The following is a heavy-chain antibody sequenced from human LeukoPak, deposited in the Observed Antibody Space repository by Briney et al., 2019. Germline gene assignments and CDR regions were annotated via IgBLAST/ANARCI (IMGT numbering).Heavy chain of an antibody. J-gene: IGHJ3*02. CDR3: ARDRSSGYDDAFDI. CDR1: GFTFGDYA. V-gene: IGHV3-9*01. D-gene: IGHD5-12*01. Sequence: PGRSLRLSCAASGFTFGDYAMHWVRQAPGKGLEWVSGISWNSDSIGYADSVKGRFTISRDNAKNSLYLQMNSLRAEDTAVYYCARDRSSGYDDAFDIWGQGTMVTVSS. CDR2: ISWNSDSI.